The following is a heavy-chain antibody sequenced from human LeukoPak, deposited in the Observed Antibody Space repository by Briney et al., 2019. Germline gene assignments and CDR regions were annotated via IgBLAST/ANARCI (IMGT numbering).Heavy chain of an antibody. J-gene: IGHJ4*02. D-gene: IGHD2-15*01. CDR1: GDSVTGYY. V-gene: IGHV4-59*02. CDR3: VIGVGWQPDY. Sequence: SETLSLTCTVFGDSVTGYYLNWVRQPPGKGLEWIGHICKIGTTNYNPSLKSRLTISADTSKNQFSLKLRSVTAADTAVHYCVIGVGWQPDYWGQGALVTVSS. CDR2: ICKIGTT.